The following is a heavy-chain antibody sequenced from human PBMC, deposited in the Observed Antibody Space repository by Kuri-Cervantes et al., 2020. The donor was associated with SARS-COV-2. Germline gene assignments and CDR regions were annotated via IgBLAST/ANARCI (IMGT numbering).Heavy chain of an antibody. D-gene: IGHD5-18*01. V-gene: IGHV1-69*13. J-gene: IGHJ4*02. CDR3: TKEKGNTYGFDY. Sequence: SVKVSCKTSGDSFRTFIISWVRQAPGQGLEWMGGISPLFGKANYAQKFQGRVTITADESTSTVYMEVSSLRFEDTAVYYCTKEKGNTYGFDYWGQGTLVTVSS. CDR2: ISPLFGKA. CDR1: GDSFRTFI.